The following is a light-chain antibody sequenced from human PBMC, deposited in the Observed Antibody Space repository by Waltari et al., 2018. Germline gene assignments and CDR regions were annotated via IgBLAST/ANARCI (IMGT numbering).Light chain of an antibody. Sequence: DIQLTQSPSSLSASVGDRVTSTCQASQPTTNYLNWYQQKPGKAPELLIYDASKLQTGVPSRFSGSQSGTEFSFTIGSLQPEDVATYYCQRYDNLPVFAFGPGTKVNVK. V-gene: IGKV1-33*01. CDR2: DAS. CDR1: QPTTNY. J-gene: IGKJ3*01. CDR3: QRYDNLPVFA.